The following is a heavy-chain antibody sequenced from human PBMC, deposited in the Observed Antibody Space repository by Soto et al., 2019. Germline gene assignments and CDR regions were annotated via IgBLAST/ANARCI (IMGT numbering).Heavy chain of an antibody. CDR3: ARYGGYCSSTSCYFAEYFQH. V-gene: IGHV4-59*08. D-gene: IGHD2-2*01. CDR1: GGSISSYY. CDR2: IYYSGST. J-gene: IGHJ1*01. Sequence: SETLYLTCTVSGGSISSYYWSWIRPPPGKGLEWIGYIYYSGSTNYNPSLKSRVTISVDTSKNQFSLKLSSVTAADTAVYYCARYGGYCSSTSCYFAEYFQHWGQGTLVTVSS.